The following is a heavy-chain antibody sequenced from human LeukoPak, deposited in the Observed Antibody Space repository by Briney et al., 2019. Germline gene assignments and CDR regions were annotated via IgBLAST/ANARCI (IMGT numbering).Heavy chain of an antibody. CDR2: TYYSGST. CDR1: GGSISSYY. D-gene: IGHD5-18*01. J-gene: IGHJ4*02. Sequence: ASETLSLTCTVSGGSISSYYWSWIRQPPGKGLEWIGYTYYSGSTNYNPSLKSRVTISVDTSKNQFSLKLSSVTAADTAVYYCARRRGYSYGYFDYWGQGTLVTVSS. CDR3: ARRRGYSYGYFDY. V-gene: IGHV4-59*08.